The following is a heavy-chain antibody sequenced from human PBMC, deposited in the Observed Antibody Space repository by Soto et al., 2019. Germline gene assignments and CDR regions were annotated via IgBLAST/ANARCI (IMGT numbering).Heavy chain of an antibody. CDR3: ATSQKGYNWNYFDH. J-gene: IGHJ4*02. CDR2: IYYSGST. V-gene: IGHV4-39*01. Sequence: NPSETLSLTCTVSGGSISSSSYYWGWIRQPPGKGLEWIGSIYYSGSTSYNPSLESRVSVSVDTSKSQFSLKLSAGTAADTAVYYCATSQKGYNWNYFDHWGQGALVTVSS. D-gene: IGHD1-20*01. CDR1: GGSISSSSYY.